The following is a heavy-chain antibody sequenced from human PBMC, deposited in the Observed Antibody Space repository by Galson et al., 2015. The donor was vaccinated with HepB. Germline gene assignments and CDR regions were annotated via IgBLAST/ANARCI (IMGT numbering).Heavy chain of an antibody. D-gene: IGHD4-17*01. CDR3: ARWVTFTVTTSFDY. Sequence: SVKVSCKASGYTFTSYGISWVRQAPGQGLEWMGWISAYNGNTNYAQKLQGRVTMTTDTSTSTASMELRSLRSDDTAVYYCARWVTFTVTTSFDYWGQGTLVTVSS. J-gene: IGHJ4*02. CDR2: ISAYNGNT. CDR1: GYTFTSYG. V-gene: IGHV1-18*01.